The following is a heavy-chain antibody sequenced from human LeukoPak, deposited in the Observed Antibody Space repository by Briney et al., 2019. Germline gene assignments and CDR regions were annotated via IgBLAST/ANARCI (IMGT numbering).Heavy chain of an antibody. J-gene: IGHJ4*02. CDR3: ARDNGSGSYGFDY. Sequence: KPSETLSLTCTVSGGSISSYYWSWIRQPPGKGLEWIGYIYYSGSTNYNPSLKSRVTISVDTSKNQFSLKLSSVTAADTAVYYCARDNGSGSYGFDYWGQGTLVTVSS. CDR1: GGSISSYY. CDR2: IYYSGST. D-gene: IGHD3-10*01. V-gene: IGHV4-59*01.